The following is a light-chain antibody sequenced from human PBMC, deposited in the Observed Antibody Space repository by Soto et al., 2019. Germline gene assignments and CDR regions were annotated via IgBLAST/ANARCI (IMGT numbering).Light chain of an antibody. J-gene: IGKJ2*01. Sequence: EIVLTQSPGTLSLSPGERATVSCRAGQSVSSRNLAWYQQKPDQPPRLLIYDAFSRAAGIPDRFSGSGSGTDFTLTISRLEPEDFAAYYCQQYDSPPYTFGQGTKLEIK. CDR1: QSVSSRN. V-gene: IGKV3-20*01. CDR3: QQYDSPPYT. CDR2: DAF.